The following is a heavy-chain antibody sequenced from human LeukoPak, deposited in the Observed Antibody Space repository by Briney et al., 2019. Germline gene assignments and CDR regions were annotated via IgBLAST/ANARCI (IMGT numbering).Heavy chain of an antibody. D-gene: IGHD3-16*01. J-gene: IGHJ4*02. CDR1: GFTFSSYA. CDR2: ISYDGSIK. V-gene: IGHV3-30*04. Sequence: PGGSLRLSCAASGFTFSSYAMHWVRQAPGKRLEWVAVISYDGSIKYYADSVKGRFTISRDNSKNTLYLQMNSLRAEDTAVYYYANSYVRSPFDYWGQGTLVTVSS. CDR3: ANSYVRSPFDY.